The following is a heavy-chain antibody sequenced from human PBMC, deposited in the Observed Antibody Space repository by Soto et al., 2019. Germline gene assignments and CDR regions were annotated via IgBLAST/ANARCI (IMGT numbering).Heavy chain of an antibody. D-gene: IGHD6-19*01. CDR3: ARDALQWPTDY. J-gene: IGHJ4*02. Sequence: PSETLSLTCTVSGGSISSYYWSWIRQPPGKGLEWIGYIYYSGSTNYNPSLKSRVTISVDTSKNQFSLKLSSVTAADTAVYYCARDALQWPTDYWGQGTLVTVSS. CDR1: GGSISSYY. V-gene: IGHV4-59*01. CDR2: IYYSGST.